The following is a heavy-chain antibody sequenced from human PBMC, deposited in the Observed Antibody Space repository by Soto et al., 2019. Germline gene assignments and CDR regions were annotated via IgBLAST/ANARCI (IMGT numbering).Heavy chain of an antibody. CDR2: TYYRSKWYN. J-gene: IGHJ5*02. D-gene: IGHD3-10*01. CDR1: GDSVSSNSAA. CDR3: ARDLGEWFGELLRNWFDP. Sequence: PSQTLSLTCAISGDSVSSNSAAWNWIRQSPSRGLEWLGRTYYRSKWYNDYAVSVKSRITINPDTSKNQFSLQLNSVTPEDTAVYYCARDLGEWFGELLRNWFDPSGQGTLVTVSS. V-gene: IGHV6-1*01.